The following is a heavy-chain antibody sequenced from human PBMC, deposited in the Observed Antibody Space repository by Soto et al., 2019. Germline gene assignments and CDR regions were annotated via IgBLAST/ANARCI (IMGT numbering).Heavy chain of an antibody. CDR3: ASSSAANYYYYGMDV. CDR2: IIPIFGTA. Sequence: SVKVSCKASGGTFSSYAISWVRQAPGQGLEWMGGIIPIFGTANYAQKFQGRVTITADESTSTAYMELSSLRSEDTAVYYCASSSAANYYYYGMDVWGQGTTVTVSS. V-gene: IGHV1-69*13. J-gene: IGHJ6*02. D-gene: IGHD6-13*01. CDR1: GGTFSSYA.